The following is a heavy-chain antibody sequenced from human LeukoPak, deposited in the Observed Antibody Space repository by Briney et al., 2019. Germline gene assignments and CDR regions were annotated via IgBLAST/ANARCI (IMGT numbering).Heavy chain of an antibody. CDR1: GFIFSSYG. D-gene: IGHD1-26*01. V-gene: IGHV3-30*02. CDR3: GKHDSASDY. Sequence: GGSLRLSCVPSGFIFSSYGMHWVRQAPGKGLEWVAFTQSDGYGKDYRDSVKGRFTISRDNSKNTLYLQMNFLRAEDTALYYCGKHDSASDYWGQGTLVTVTS. CDR2: TQSDGYGK. J-gene: IGHJ4*02.